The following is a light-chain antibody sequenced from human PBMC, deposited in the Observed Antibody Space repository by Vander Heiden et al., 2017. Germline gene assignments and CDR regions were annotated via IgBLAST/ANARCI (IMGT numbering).Light chain of an antibody. V-gene: IGKV1-39*01. CDR3: QQSYSYPYT. CDR1: QSIRND. J-gene: IGKJ2*01. CDR2: VAS. Sequence: MTPTPSSLSASVGDRVTITCRASQSIRNDLDWYQQKPGKVPELLIYVASSLQSGVPSKFSGSGSGTDFTLTISSLQPEDFATYYCQQSYSYPYTFGQGTKLEIK.